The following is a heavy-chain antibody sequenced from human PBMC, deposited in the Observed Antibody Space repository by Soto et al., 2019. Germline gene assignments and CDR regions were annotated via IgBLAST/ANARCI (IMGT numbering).Heavy chain of an antibody. V-gene: IGHV3-74*01. J-gene: IGHJ2*01. CDR3: ARGGSLNWYFAP. D-gene: IGHD1-26*01. CDR1: GFTFSSYW. CDR2: INSDGSST. Sequence: EVQLVESGGGLAQPGGSLRLSCAASGFTFSSYWMHWVRQAPGKGLVWVSRINSDGSSTSYADSVQGRFTISRDTATNTLSLRISGLRPQHTALYYCARGGSLNWYFAPWGRGPLVTVSS.